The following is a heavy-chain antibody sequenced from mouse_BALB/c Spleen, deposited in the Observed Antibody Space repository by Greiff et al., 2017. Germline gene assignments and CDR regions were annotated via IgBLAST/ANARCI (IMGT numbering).Heavy chain of an antibody. CDR3: ARNYDYDGAMDY. CDR1: GFTFSSYA. J-gene: IGHJ4*01. Sequence: EVKVVESGGGLVKPGGSLKLSCAASGFTFSSYAMSWVRQTPEKRLEWVATISSGGSYTYYPDSVKGRFTISRDNAKNTLYLQMSSLRSEDTAMYYCARNYDYDGAMDYWGQGTSVTVSS. V-gene: IGHV5-9-3*01. D-gene: IGHD2-4*01. CDR2: ISSGGSYT.